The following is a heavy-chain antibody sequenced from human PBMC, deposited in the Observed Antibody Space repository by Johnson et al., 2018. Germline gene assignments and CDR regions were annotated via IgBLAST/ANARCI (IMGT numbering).Heavy chain of an antibody. CDR2: ISYDGSNT. CDR1: GFTFSSYG. Sequence: QVQLVESGGGVVQPGRSLRLSCAASGFTFSSYGMHWVRQAPGKGLEWVAVISYDGSNTYYADSVKGRFTISRDNSKNTLYLQMNSLRAEDTAVYYCAKVFVYRSDYYYGEYFQYWGQGTLVTVSS. J-gene: IGHJ1*01. V-gene: IGHV3-30*18. CDR3: AKVFVYRSDYYYGEYFQY. D-gene: IGHD3-22*01.